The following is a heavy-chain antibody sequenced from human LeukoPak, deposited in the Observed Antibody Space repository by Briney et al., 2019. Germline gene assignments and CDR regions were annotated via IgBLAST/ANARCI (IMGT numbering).Heavy chain of an antibody. D-gene: IGHD3-10*01. CDR2: IYWNDDK. V-gene: IGHV2-5*01. CDR3: AHRRDYYRD. Sequence: SGPTLVNPTQTLTLTCTFSGFSLSTSGVGVGWIRQPPGMALEWLAVIYWNDDKRYSPSLKSRLTITKDTSKNQAVLTMTNMDPVDTATYYCAHRRDYYRDWGQGTLVTVSS. J-gene: IGHJ4*02. CDR1: GFSLSTSGVG.